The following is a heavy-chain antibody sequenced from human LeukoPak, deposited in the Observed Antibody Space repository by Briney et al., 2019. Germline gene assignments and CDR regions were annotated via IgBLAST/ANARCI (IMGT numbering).Heavy chain of an antibody. CDR2: INPRSGNT. CDR1: GYTFTDYD. CDR3: AREAIELWDY. Sequence: ASVKVSCKASGYTFTDYDIHWVRQAPGQGLEWMGWINPRSGNTKYGQKFQGRVTMTRDTSINTEYMDLSSLTSDDTAVYYCAREAIELWDYWGQGTLVTVPS. D-gene: IGHD5-18*01. V-gene: IGHV1-2*02. J-gene: IGHJ4*02.